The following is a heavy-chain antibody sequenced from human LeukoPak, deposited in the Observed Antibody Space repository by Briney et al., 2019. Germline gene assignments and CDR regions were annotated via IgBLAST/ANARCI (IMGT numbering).Heavy chain of an antibody. D-gene: IGHD3-9*01. CDR3: ARSPHILTGEKFEY. V-gene: IGHV1-46*01. CDR1: GYTFTRYY. CDR2: ISPSGGST. Sequence: ASVKVSCKAFGYTFTRYYMHWVRQAPGQGPEWMGVISPSGGSTTYAQKFQGRVTLTRDTSISTAYMEVIRLRSDDTAVYYCARSPHILTGEKFEYWGQGTRVTVSS. J-gene: IGHJ4*02.